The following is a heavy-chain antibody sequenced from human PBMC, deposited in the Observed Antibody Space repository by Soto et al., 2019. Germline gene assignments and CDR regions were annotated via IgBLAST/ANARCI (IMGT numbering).Heavy chain of an antibody. J-gene: IGHJ4*02. V-gene: IGHV5-51*01. D-gene: IGHD6-19*01. CDR1: GYSFTSYW. Sequence: GESLKISCKGSGYSFTSYWIGWVRQMPGKGLEWMGIIYPGDSDTRYSPSFQGQVTISADKSISTAYLQWSSLKASDTAMYYCARLGQWLVPKGGFDYWGQGTLVTVSS. CDR3: ARLGQWLVPKGGFDY. CDR2: IYPGDSDT.